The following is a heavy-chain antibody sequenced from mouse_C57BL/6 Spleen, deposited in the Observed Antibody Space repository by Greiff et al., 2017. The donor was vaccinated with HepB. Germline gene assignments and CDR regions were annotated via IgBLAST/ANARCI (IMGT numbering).Heavy chain of an antibody. CDR1: GFTFSSYA. Sequence: EVKLVESGEGLVKPGGSLKLSCAASGFTFSSYAMSWVRQTPEKRLEWVAYISSGGDYIYYADTVKGRFTISRDNARNTLYLQMSSLKSEDTAMYYWTRGPLITTVVATEGYFDVWGTGTTVTVSS. CDR2: ISSGGDYI. D-gene: IGHD1-1*01. J-gene: IGHJ1*03. CDR3: TRGPLITTVVATEGYFDV. V-gene: IGHV5-9-1*02.